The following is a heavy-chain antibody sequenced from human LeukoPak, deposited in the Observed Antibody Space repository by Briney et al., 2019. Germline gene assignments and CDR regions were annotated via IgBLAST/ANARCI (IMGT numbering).Heavy chain of an antibody. V-gene: IGHV3-20*04. J-gene: IGHJ3*02. CDR2: INWNGGST. CDR3: ARVSPITFGAFDI. D-gene: IGHD1-20*01. Sequence: GGSLTLSCPASAFTFDDYGMGWVRPASGKGLEWVSAINWNGGSTGYADSVKGRFTISRDNAKNSLYLQMNSPRAEDTALYYCARVSPITFGAFDIWGQGTMVTVSS. CDR1: AFTFDDYG.